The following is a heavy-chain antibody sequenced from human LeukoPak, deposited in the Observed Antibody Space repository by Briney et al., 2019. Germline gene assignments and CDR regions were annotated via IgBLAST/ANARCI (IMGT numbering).Heavy chain of an antibody. J-gene: IGHJ6*03. Sequence: PSETLSLTCTVSGGSISSGGYYWSWIRQHPGKGLEWIGYIYYSGSTYYNPSLKSRVTISVDTSKNQFSLKLSSVTAADTAVYYCARETHYYYYYYMDVWGKGTTVTVSS. CDR3: ARETHYYYYYYMDV. V-gene: IGHV4-31*03. CDR1: GGSISSGGYY. CDR2: IYYSGST.